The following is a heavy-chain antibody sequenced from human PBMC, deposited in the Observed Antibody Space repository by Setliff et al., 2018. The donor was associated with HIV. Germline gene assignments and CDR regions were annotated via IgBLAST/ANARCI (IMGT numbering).Heavy chain of an antibody. J-gene: IGHJ4*02. Sequence: PGGSLRLSCAASGFTFNKYSMNWVRQAPGKGLEWVGFIRSKVYGATTEYAASVKDRFTISRDDSKSIAYLHMNSLKTEDTAVYYCTRLRAYYYDSSGYYYFDSWGQGTLVTVSS. V-gene: IGHV3-49*04. CDR3: TRLRAYYYDSSGYYYFDS. CDR1: GFTFNKYS. D-gene: IGHD3-22*01. CDR2: IRSKVYGATT.